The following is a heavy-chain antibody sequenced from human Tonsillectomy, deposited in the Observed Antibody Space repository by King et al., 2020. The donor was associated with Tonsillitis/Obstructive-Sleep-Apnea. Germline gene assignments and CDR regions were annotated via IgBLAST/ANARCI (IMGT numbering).Heavy chain of an antibody. CDR2: ISWYSGSM. CDR1: GFSFDDYA. Sequence: VQLVESGGGLVQPGRSLRLSCAASGFSFDDYAMHWVRQPPGKGLEWVSGISWYSGSMGYADSVKGRFTISRENAKNSLYLQMNSLRAEDTAFYYCANAISHGDCSNVRCYHRRFDYWGQGTLVTVSS. D-gene: IGHD2-2*01. J-gene: IGHJ4*02. V-gene: IGHV3-9*01. CDR3: ANAISHGDCSNVRCYHRRFDY.